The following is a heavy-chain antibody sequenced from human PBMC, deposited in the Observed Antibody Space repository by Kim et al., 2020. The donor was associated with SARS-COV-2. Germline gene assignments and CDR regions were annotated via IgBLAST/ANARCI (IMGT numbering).Heavy chain of an antibody. J-gene: IGHJ6*02. Sequence: GGSLRLSCAASGFTFSSYGMHWVRQAPGKGLEWVAVIWYDGSNKYYADSVKGRFTISRDNSKNTLYLQMNSLRAEDTAVYYCAKGCSSTSCLRYGMDVWGQGTTVTVSS. CDR2: IWYDGSNK. V-gene: IGHV3-33*06. D-gene: IGHD2-2*01. CDR1: GFTFSSYG. CDR3: AKGCSSTSCLRYGMDV.